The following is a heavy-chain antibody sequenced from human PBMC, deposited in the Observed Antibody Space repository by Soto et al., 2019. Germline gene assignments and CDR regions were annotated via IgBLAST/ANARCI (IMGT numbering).Heavy chain of an antibody. CDR3: ARAPISVAGAPYYFDY. V-gene: IGHV3-30-3*01. D-gene: IGHD6-19*01. CDR1: GFTFSSYA. CDR2: ISYDGSNK. Sequence: QVQLVESGGGVVQPGRSLRLSCAASGFTFSSYAMHWVRQAPGKGLEWVAVISYDGSNKYYADSVKGRFTISRDNSKNTLYLQMNSLRADDTAVYYCARAPISVAGAPYYFDYWGQGTLVTVSS. J-gene: IGHJ4*02.